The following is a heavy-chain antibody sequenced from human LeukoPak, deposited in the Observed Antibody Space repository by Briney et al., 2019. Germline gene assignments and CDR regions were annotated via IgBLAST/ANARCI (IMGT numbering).Heavy chain of an antibody. J-gene: IGHJ4*02. V-gene: IGHV1-2*02. CDR1: GYSFTGYN. Sequence: GASVKVSCKASGYSFTGYNIHWVRQAPGQGFEWMGWINPKSGVTDYSQKFQGRVTMTRNTSISTAYMELSSLRSEDTAVYYCARVEDCGGDCYSPILDYWGQGTLVTVSS. CDR2: INPKSGVT. D-gene: IGHD2-21*02. CDR3: ARVEDCGGDCYSPILDY.